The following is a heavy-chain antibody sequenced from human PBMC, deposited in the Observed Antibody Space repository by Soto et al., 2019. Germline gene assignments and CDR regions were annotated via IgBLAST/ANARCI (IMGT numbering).Heavy chain of an antibody. CDR3: AKVHYTFGIAVAGTVDY. Sequence: SETLSLTCTVSGGSISSYYWGWIRQPPGKGLEWIGYIYYSGSTNYNPSLKSRVTISVDTSKNQFSLKLSSVTAADTAVYYCAKVHYTFGIAVAGTVDYWGQGTLVTVSS. J-gene: IGHJ4*02. D-gene: IGHD6-19*01. V-gene: IGHV4-59*08. CDR2: IYYSGST. CDR1: GGSISSYY.